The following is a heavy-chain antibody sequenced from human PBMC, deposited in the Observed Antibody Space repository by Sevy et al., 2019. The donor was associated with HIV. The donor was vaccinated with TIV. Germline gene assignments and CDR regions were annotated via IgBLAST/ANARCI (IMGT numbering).Heavy chain of an antibody. CDR3: ARESYDFWTGPVDYDYGMDV. J-gene: IGHJ6*02. V-gene: IGHV1-2*02. D-gene: IGHD3-3*01. CDR1: GFTFSDSGYY. Sequence: ASVKVSCKASGFTFSDSGYYVHWVRQAPGQGLEWMGWINPKSGATNYAQKFQGRVTMTRDTSVSTANMELSRLTSDDTAVYYCARESYDFWTGPVDYDYGMDVWGQGTTVTVSS. CDR2: INPKSGAT.